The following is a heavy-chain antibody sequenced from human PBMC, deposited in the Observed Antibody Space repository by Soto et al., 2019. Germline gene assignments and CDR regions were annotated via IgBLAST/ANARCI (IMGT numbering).Heavy chain of an antibody. Sequence: GGSLGLACAASGFPFSSYSMNLVRQSPGKGLEWVSSISSSSSYIYYADSVKGRFTISRDNAKNSLYLQMNSLRAEDTAVYYCAREYDSSGYYYGSDYGTDVWRKGRSVTVSS. CDR3: AREYDSSGYYYGSDYGTDV. V-gene: IGHV3-21*01. CDR2: ISSSSSYI. J-gene: IGHJ6*04. D-gene: IGHD3-22*01. CDR1: GFPFSSYS.